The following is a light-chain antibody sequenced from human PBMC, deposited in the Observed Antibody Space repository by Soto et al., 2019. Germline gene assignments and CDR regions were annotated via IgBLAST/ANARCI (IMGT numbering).Light chain of an antibody. J-gene: IGLJ3*02. CDR2: GNN. CDR3: QSYDYSLSGFWV. V-gene: IGLV1-44*01. CDR1: RSSIERNT. Sequence: QSVLTQPPSASGTPGQRVTISCSGDRSSIERNTVSWYQQLPGMAPKLLIYGNNNRPSGVPDRFSGSRSGTSASLAITGLQAEDEADYYCQSYDYSLSGFWVFGGGTKLTVL.